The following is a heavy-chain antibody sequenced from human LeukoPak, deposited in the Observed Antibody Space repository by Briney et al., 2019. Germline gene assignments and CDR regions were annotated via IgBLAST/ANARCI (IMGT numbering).Heavy chain of an antibody. J-gene: IGHJ4*02. Sequence: PGGSLRLSCAASGFTVSSNYMSWVRQAPGKGLEWVSVIYSGGSTYYADSVKGRFTISRDNSKNTLYLRMNSLRAEDTAVYYCAKGIVTGYPALDYWGQGTLVTVSS. CDR2: IYSGGST. CDR1: GFTVSSNY. D-gene: IGHD3-9*01. V-gene: IGHV3-53*01. CDR3: AKGIVTGYPALDY.